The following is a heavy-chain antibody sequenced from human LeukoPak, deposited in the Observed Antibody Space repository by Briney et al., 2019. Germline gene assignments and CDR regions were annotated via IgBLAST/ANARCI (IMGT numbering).Heavy chain of an antibody. J-gene: IGHJ4*02. D-gene: IGHD2-21*01. Sequence: GGSLRLSCAASGSTFSSYSMNWVRLAPGKGLEWVSSITSSSSYIYYADSVKGRFTISRANAKNSLYLQMNSLRAEDRVVYYCARDCARGGGYWGQGTLVTVSS. CDR1: GSTFSSYS. CDR2: ITSSSSYI. CDR3: ARDCARGGGY. V-gene: IGHV3-21*01.